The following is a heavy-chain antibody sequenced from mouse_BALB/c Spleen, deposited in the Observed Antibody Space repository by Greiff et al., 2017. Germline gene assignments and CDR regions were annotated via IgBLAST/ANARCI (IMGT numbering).Heavy chain of an antibody. CDR2: IRNKANGYTT. J-gene: IGHJ4*01. CDR3: ARALIYYWAMDY. V-gene: IGHV7-3*02. CDR1: GFTFTDYY. Sequence: EVKLVESGGGLVQPGGSLRLSCATSGFTFTDYYMSWVRQPPGKALEWLGFIRNKANGYTTEYSASVKGRFTISRDNSQRILYLQMNTLRAEDSATYYCARALIYYWAMDYWGQGTSVTVSS.